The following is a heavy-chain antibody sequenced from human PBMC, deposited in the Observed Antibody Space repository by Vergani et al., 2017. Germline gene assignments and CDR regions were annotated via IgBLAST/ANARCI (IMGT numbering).Heavy chain of an antibody. CDR3: ARLSLLATPDAFDS. CDR2: ISYSATYV. CDR1: QISLSGYQ. Sequence: QLVESGGGLVRPGGSLRLSCAGSQISLSGYQMHWFRQAPGKGLEWVSSISYSATYVFYADAVKGRFTVSRDNAENSLFLQMDSLRVEDTAVYSCARLSLLATPDAFDSWGRGTMVSVFS. V-gene: IGHV3-21*04. J-gene: IGHJ3*02. D-gene: IGHD3-3*02.